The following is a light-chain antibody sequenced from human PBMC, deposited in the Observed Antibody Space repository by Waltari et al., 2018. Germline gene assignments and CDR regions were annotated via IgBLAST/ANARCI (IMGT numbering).Light chain of an antibody. V-gene: IGKV1-17*01. CDR2: AAS. J-gene: IGKJ3*01. CDR1: QGISTY. CDR3: LQYNRHPFT. Sequence: DIQMTQSPSSLSASAGDTVTITCRASQGISTYLNWYQQKPVKAPKRLIYAASSLESGVPSRFSGSGAGTDCTLIISSLQPEDFATYYCLQYNRHPFTFGPGTKLDIK.